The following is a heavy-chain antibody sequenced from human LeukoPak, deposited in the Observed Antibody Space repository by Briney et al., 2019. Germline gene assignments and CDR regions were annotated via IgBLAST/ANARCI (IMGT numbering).Heavy chain of an antibody. Sequence: SETLSLTCTVSGGSISSGGYYWSWIRQHPGKGLEWIGYIYYSGSTYYNPSLKSRVTISVDTSKNQFSLKLSSVTAADTAVYYCARVKLTAMVTAFDYWGQGTLVTVSS. D-gene: IGHD5-18*01. V-gene: IGHV4-31*03. CDR2: IYYSGST. J-gene: IGHJ4*02. CDR1: GGSISSGGYY. CDR3: ARVKLTAMVTAFDY.